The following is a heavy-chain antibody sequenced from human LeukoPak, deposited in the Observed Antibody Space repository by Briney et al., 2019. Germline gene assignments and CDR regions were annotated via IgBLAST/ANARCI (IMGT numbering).Heavy chain of an antibody. Sequence: SETLSLTCTVSGGSISSSSYYWGWLRQPPGKGLEWIGSIYYSGSTYYNPSLKSRVTISVDTSKNQFSLKLSSVTAADTAVYYCARDGSSSEDWFDPWGQGTLVTVSS. D-gene: IGHD6-13*01. J-gene: IGHJ5*02. CDR1: GGSISSSSYY. V-gene: IGHV4-39*02. CDR3: ARDGSSSEDWFDP. CDR2: IYYSGST.